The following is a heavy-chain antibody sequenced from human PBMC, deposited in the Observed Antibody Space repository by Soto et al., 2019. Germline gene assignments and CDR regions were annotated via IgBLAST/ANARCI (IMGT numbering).Heavy chain of an antibody. D-gene: IGHD3-3*01. CDR1: GFTFSSYG. CDR2: ISYDGSNK. CDR3: AKPKSIWSGRTPATSLDY. J-gene: IGHJ4*02. Sequence: GGSLRLSCAASGFTFSSYGMHWVRQAPGKGLEWVAVISYDGSNKYYADSVKGRFTISRDNSKNTLYLQMDSLRAEDTAVYYCAKPKSIWSGRTPATSLDYWGQGTLVTVSS. V-gene: IGHV3-30*18.